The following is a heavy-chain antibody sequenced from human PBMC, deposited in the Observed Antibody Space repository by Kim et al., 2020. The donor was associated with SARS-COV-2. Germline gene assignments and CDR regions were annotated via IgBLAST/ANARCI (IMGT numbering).Heavy chain of an antibody. CDR1: GGSISSSSYY. CDR2: IYYSGST. D-gene: IGHD3-22*01. CDR3: ARGNYYDSSGYSIYGYWDY. J-gene: IGHJ4*02. Sequence: SETLSLTCTVSGGSISSSSYYWGWIRQPPGKGLEWIGSIYYSGSTYYNPSLKSRVTISVDTSKNRFSLKLSSVTAADTAVYYCARGNYYDSSGYSIYGYWDYWGQGTLVTVSS. V-gene: IGHV4-39*07.